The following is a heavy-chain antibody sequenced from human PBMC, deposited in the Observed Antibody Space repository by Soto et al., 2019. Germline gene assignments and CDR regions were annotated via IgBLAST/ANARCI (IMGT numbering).Heavy chain of an antibody. CDR2: IYPGDSDT. J-gene: IGHJ4*02. CDR1: GYSFTSYW. D-gene: IGHD6-19*01. Sequence: EVQLVQSGAEVKKPGESLKISCKGSGYSFTSYWIGWVRQMPGKGLEWMGFIYPGDSDTRYSPSFQGQVTISADKSISTAYLQWSSLKASDTAMYYCARWLISSGWSSAFDYWGQGTLVTVSS. V-gene: IGHV5-51*03. CDR3: ARWLISSGWSSAFDY.